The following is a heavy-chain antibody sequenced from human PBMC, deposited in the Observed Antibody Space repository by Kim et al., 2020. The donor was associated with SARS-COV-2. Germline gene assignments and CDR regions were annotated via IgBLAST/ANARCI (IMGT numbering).Heavy chain of an antibody. CDR1: GFSFGVHS. J-gene: IGHJ6*02. CDR2: MFLEHGGT. Sequence: GGSLRLSCAASGFSFGVHSMHWVRQAPGKGLEWVSDMFLEHGGTDYAESVRGRFTISRDDAKTTLYMQMDSLRADDTAVYYCTRDILPGGAGVGGPGTT. V-gene: IGHV3-9*01. D-gene: IGHD4-17*01. CDR3: TRDILPGGAGV.